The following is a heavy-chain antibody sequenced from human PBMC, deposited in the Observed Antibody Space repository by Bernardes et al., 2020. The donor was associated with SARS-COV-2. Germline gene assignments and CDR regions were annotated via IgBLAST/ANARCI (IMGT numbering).Heavy chain of an antibody. Sequence: ASMKVSCKTSGYTLSRYSTHWVRQAPGQGLEWMGIVNRSGGGTAYARNFQGRVTMTRDTSTSTEYMELSSLRSEDTAVYYCARDLGLGSYYTDYWGQGTLVNVSS. J-gene: IGHJ4*02. CDR1: GYTLSRYS. V-gene: IGHV1-46*01. CDR2: VNRSGGGT. D-gene: IGHD3-10*01. CDR3: ARDLGLGSYYTDY.